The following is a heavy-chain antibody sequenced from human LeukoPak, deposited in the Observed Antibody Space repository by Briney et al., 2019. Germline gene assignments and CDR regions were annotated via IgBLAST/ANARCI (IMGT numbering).Heavy chain of an antibody. CDR1: GYTFTGYY. CDR3: ARMTYYYDSSGYWQNFDY. D-gene: IGHD3-22*01. CDR2: XXXXXGGT. Sequence: GASVKVSCKASGYTFTGYYMHWVRQAPGQGLEXXXXXXXXXGGTNYAQKFQGRVTMTRDTSISTAYMELSRLRSDDTAVYYCARMTYYYDSSGYWQNFDYWGQGTLVTVSS. J-gene: IGHJ4*02. V-gene: IGHV1-2*02.